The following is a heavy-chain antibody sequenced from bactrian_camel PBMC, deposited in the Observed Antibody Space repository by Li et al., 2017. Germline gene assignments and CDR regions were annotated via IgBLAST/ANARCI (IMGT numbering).Heavy chain of an antibody. V-gene: IGHV3S40*01. Sequence: VQLVESGGGLVQPGGSLRLSCTASGFGFSGYVMGWVRQASGKGLEWVSSVGSGGRATFYADSVKDRFTISRDSAKNTLYLQLNSLKLEDTAVYYCAAARLVRYEYNYWGRGTQVTVS. CDR1: GFGFSGYV. CDR3: AAARLVRYEYNY. CDR2: VGSGGRAT. J-gene: IGHJ4*01. D-gene: IGHD5*01.